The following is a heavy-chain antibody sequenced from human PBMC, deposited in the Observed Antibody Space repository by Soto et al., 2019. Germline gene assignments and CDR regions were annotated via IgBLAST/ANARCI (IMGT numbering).Heavy chain of an antibody. V-gene: IGHV3-74*01. CDR2: IDGDEDSTT. CDR1: GFTFNSYW. J-gene: IGHJ4*02. Sequence: EVQLVESGGGLVQPGGSLRLSCAASGFTFNSYWIQWVRHAPAKWLEWVSRIDGDEDSTTNYADSVKGRFTISRENVKNTLYLQRSRRTAEDPAVYEGVRASHGDYWGQGTLVTVSS. CDR3: VRASHGDY.